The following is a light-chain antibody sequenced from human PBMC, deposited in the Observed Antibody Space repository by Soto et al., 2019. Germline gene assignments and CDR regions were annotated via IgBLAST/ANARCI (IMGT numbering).Light chain of an antibody. CDR3: LQDYNYPRT. CDR1: QGIRND. V-gene: IGKV1-6*01. Sequence: AIQMTQSPSSLSASVGDRVTITCRASQGIRNDLGWYQQKPGKAPKLLIYAASSLQSGVPSRFSGSGSGTDFTLTISSLQPEEFSTYYCLQDYNYPRTFGQGTKVDIK. J-gene: IGKJ1*01. CDR2: AAS.